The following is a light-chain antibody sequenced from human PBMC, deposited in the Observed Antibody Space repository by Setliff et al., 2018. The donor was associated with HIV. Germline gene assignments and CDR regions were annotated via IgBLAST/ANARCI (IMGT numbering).Light chain of an antibody. CDR1: SSDVGGYSY. CDR3: SSYAITNTLP. CDR2: EVR. J-gene: IGLJ1*01. Sequence: SALTQSASVSGSPGQSITISCTGTSSDVGGYSYVSWYQQHPGKAPKLIIYEVRNRPSGVSNRFSGSKSGNTASLTISGLQAEDEADYYCSSYAITNTLPFGTGTKVTVL. V-gene: IGLV2-14*01.